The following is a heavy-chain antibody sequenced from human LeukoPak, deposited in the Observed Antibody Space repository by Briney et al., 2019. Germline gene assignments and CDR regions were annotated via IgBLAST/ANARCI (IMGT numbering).Heavy chain of an antibody. V-gene: IGHV1-69*13. CDR1: GYTFTSYG. D-gene: IGHD1-26*01. CDR3: ARIKSRIGSFRYENWFDP. CDR2: IIPIFGTA. Sequence: GASVKVSCKASGYTFTSYGISWVRQAPGQGLEWMGGIIPIFGTANYAQKFQGRVTITADESTSTAYMELSSLRSEDTAVYYCARIKSRIGSFRYENWFDPWGQGTLVTVSS. J-gene: IGHJ5*02.